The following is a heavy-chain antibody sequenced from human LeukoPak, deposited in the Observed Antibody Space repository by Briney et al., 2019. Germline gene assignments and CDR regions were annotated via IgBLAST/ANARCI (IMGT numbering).Heavy chain of an antibody. D-gene: IGHD3-10*01. Sequence: PGGSLRLSCAASGFTFSSYGMSWVRQAPGKGLEWVSAINTGGVSTYYADSVKGRFTISRDNSRNTLYLQMNSLRAEDTAVYYCAKDFGGAGSYYCPFDYWGQGTLVTVSS. CDR2: INTGGVST. J-gene: IGHJ4*02. V-gene: IGHV3-23*01. CDR1: GFTFSSYG. CDR3: AKDFGGAGSYYCPFDY.